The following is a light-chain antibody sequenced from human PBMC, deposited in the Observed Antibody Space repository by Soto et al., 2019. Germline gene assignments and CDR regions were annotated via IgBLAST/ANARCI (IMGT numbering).Light chain of an antibody. J-gene: IGKJ1*01. V-gene: IGKV1-6*02. Sequence: IQMTQSPSSLSASVGDRVTITCRASQAIRTALGWYQQRPGKVPKLLIYAASTLQSGVPSRFSGSGSGTDFTLTISSLQPEDFATYYCLLDFRYFWAFGQGTKVDIK. CDR3: LLDFRYFWA. CDR2: AAS. CDR1: QAIRTA.